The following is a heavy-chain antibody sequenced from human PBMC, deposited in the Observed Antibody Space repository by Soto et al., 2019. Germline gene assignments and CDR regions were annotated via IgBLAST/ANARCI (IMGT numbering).Heavy chain of an antibody. Sequence: SETLSLTCAVSGGSISSGGYSWSWIRQPPGKGREWIGYIYHSGSTYYNPSLKSRVTISVDRSKNQFSLKLSSVTAADTAVYYCARYYYDSSGYYYDSSSPYNWFDPWGQGTLVTVSS. CDR2: IYHSGST. D-gene: IGHD3-22*01. CDR1: GGSISSGGYS. CDR3: ARYYYDSSGYYYDSSSPYNWFDP. V-gene: IGHV4-30-2*01. J-gene: IGHJ5*02.